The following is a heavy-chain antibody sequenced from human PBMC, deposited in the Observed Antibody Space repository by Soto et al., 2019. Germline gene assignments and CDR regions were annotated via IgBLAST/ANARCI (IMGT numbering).Heavy chain of an antibody. V-gene: IGHV1-18*04. D-gene: IGHD4-17*01. J-gene: IGHJ4*01. CDR1: GYTFSNYG. Sequence: QVQLVESGAEVKKPGASVKVSCKSSGYTFSNYGITWVRLAPGQGLEWMGWISTHNDNTHYAQKFQGRVTVTTDTSTSTAYMELRRLTSVDTSVYFCARDGDGDYPLDYWGHGTPVTVSS. CDR2: ISTHNDNT. CDR3: ARDGDGDYPLDY.